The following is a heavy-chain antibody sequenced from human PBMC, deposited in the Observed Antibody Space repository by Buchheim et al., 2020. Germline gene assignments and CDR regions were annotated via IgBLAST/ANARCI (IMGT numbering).Heavy chain of an antibody. J-gene: IGHJ4*02. D-gene: IGHD3-9*01. CDR2: MNPNSGNT. CDR3: ARSPKYYDILTGQRPSVDY. V-gene: IGHV1-8*01. CDR1: GYTFTSYD. Sequence: QVQLVQSGAEVKKPGASVKVSCKASGYTFTSYDINWVRQATGQGLEWMGWMNPNSGNTGYAQKFQGRVAMTRNTSISTAYMELSSLRSEDTAVYYCARSPKYYDILTGQRPSVDYWGQGTL.